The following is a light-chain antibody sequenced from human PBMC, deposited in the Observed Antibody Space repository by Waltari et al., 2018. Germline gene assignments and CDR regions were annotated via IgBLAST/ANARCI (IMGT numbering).Light chain of an antibody. CDR1: QSVGSY. J-gene: IGKJ5*01. CDR3: QQRNNWPPIT. CDR2: DAS. V-gene: IGKV3-11*01. Sequence: EIVLTQSPATLSLSPGERATLSCRASQSVGSYLAWYQQKPGQAPRLLIYDASNRATGIPARFSGSGSGTDFTRTISSLEPEDFAVYYCQQRNNWPPITFGQGTRLDIK.